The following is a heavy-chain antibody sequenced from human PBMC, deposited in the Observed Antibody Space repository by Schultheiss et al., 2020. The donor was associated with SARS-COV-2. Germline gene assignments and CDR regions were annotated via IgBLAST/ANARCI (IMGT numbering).Heavy chain of an antibody. J-gene: IGHJ3*02. V-gene: IGHV4-39*07. CDR2: IYYSGST. Sequence: SETLSLTCTVSGGSISSSSYYWGWIRQPPGKGLEWIGSIYYSGSTYYNPSLKSRVTISVDTSKNQFSLKLSSVTAADTAVYYCTRGSRDAFDIWGQGKMGT. CDR1: GGSISSSSYY. CDR3: TRGSRDAFDI.